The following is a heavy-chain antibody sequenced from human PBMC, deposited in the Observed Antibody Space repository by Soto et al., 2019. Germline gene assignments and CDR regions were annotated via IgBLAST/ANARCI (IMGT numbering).Heavy chain of an antibody. D-gene: IGHD2-15*01. Sequence: GGSLRLSCAASGFTFSSYAMSWVRQAPGKGLEWVSAISGSGGSTYYADSVKGRFTISRDNSKNTLYLQMNSLRAEDTAVYYCATHLGYCSGGSCYSGFGSFDYWGQGTLVTVSS. J-gene: IGHJ4*02. CDR1: GFTFSSYA. V-gene: IGHV3-23*01. CDR3: ATHLGYCSGGSCYSGFGSFDY. CDR2: ISGSGGST.